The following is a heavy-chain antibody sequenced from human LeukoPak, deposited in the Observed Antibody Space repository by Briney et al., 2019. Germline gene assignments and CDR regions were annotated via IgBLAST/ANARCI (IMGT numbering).Heavy chain of an antibody. CDR2: ISSSSTTI. V-gene: IGHV3-48*01. CDR1: GFSFSSYN. D-gene: IGHD3-3*01. CDR3: ARDNDFWSVSGPYYYMDV. J-gene: IGHJ6*03. Sequence: GGSLRLSCAASGFSFSSYNVRWVRHAPGKGLEWVSYISSSSTTIYYADSVKGRFTISRDDAKNSLYLQMNSLRAEDTAVYYCARDNDFWSVSGPYYYMDVWGKGTTVTVSS.